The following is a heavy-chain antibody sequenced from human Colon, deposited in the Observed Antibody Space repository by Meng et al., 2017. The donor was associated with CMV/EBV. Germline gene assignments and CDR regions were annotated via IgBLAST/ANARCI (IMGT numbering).Heavy chain of an antibody. CDR3: VKDPGSTRPFNWFDP. CDR1: GFNFNHYA. D-gene: IGHD6-6*01. V-gene: IGHV3-23*01. CDR2: ITGSGDTT. J-gene: IGHJ5*02. Sequence: SGFNFNHYAMTWVRQAPGKGLEWVSSITGSGDTTYYADSVKGRFTISRDNSKNTLYLQVNSLRAEDTALYYCVKDPGSTRPFNWFDPWGQGTLVTVSS.